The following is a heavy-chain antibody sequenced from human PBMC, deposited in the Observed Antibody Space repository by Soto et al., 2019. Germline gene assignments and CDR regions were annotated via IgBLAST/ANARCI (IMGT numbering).Heavy chain of an antibody. CDR3: AICGYSSSWEFNL. Sequence: QVQLVQSGAEVKKPGASVRVSCKASGYTFTTYDINWVRQATGQGLEWMGWMSPYSGNTGFAQKFHGIITMTTNTTISTAYMELNSLRADDSAEYYCAICGYSSSWEFNLWGQGTLVTVSP. V-gene: IGHV1-8*01. J-gene: IGHJ5*02. D-gene: IGHD6-6*01. CDR1: GYTFTTYD. CDR2: MSPYSGNT.